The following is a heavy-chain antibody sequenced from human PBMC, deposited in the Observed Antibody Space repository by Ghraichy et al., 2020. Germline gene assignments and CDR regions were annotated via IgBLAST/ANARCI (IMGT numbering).Heavy chain of an antibody. CDR2: IRTKADNYVT. D-gene: IGHD2-15*01. CDR1: GVTFSGSA. Sequence: GGSLRLSCAASGVTFSGSAARWVRQASGKGLEWVARIRTKADNYVTHYLASVKGRYTISRDDSKDTAYLQMDSLKIEYTSVYYCASSGDMGYCSVASCPRCHYCDMDVLSQGTTVTVSS. J-gene: IGHJ6*02. V-gene: IGHV3-73*01. CDR3: ASSGDMGYCSVASCPRCHYCDMDV.